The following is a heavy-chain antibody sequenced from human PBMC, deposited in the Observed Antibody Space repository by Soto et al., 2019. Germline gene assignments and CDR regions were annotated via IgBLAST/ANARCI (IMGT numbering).Heavy chain of an antibody. D-gene: IGHD5-12*01. CDR2: IYYRGNT. CDR3: ARERPRDGYNSGHSDLDI. J-gene: IGHJ3*02. V-gene: IGHV4-59*01. Sequence: QLQLQESGPGLEKPSETLSLTCTVSGGSISSDYWSWIRQSPGKGLEWIGHIYYRGNTNYNPSLKSRVTMSVDMSKTHLSLRLTSVTAADTAVYYCARERPRDGYNSGHSDLDIWGQGTMVTVSS. CDR1: GGSISSDY.